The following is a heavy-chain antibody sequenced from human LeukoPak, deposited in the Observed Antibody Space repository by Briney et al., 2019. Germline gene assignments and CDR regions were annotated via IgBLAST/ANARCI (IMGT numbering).Heavy chain of an antibody. Sequence: ASVKVSCKASGYTFTRYGISWLRQAPAQRLEWMGWISAYNGNTNYAQKLQGRVTMTTDTSTSTAYMELRSLRSDDTAVYYCARAVYCSGGSCYSNLRNFDYWGQGTLVTVSS. CDR2: ISAYNGNT. D-gene: IGHD2-15*01. CDR1: GYTFTRYG. J-gene: IGHJ4*02. V-gene: IGHV1-18*01. CDR3: ARAVYCSGGSCYSNLRNFDY.